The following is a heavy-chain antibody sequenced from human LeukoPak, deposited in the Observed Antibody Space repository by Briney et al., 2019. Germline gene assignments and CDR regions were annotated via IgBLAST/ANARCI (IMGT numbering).Heavy chain of an antibody. J-gene: IGHJ1*01. CDR3: ARVLGRLREYFQH. Sequence: SETLSLTCTVSGGSISSGDYYWSWIRQPPGKGLEWIGYIYYSGSTYYNPSLKSRVTISVDTSKNQFSLKLSSVTAADTAVYYCARVLGRLREYFQHWGQGTLVTVSS. V-gene: IGHV4-30-4*01. CDR2: IYYSGST. CDR1: GGSISSGDYY. D-gene: IGHD4-17*01.